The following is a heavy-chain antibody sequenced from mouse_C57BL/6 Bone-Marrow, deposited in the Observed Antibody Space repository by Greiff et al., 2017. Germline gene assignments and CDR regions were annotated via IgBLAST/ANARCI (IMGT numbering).Heavy chain of an antibody. V-gene: IGHV1-7*01. D-gene: IGHD1-1*01. CDR1: GYTFTSYW. J-gene: IGHJ4*01. CDR3: ATKPPYYYGSSYVDAMDY. Sequence: QVQLQQSGAELAKPGASVKLSCKASGYTFTSYWMHWVKQRPGQGLEWIGYINPSSGYTKYNQKFKDKATLTADKSSSTAYMQLSSLTYEDSAGYYCATKPPYYYGSSYVDAMDYWGQGTSGTVSS. CDR2: INPSSGYT.